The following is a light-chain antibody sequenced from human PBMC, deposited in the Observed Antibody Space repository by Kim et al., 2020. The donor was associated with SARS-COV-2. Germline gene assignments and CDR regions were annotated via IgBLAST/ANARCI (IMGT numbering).Light chain of an antibody. J-gene: IGKJ4*01. CDR1: QIVSSNY. Sequence: PGERVTLSCRASQIVSSNYLAWYQQRPGQAPRLLIYAATGRATGVPDRFSGSGSGTDFTLSISRLEPEDVAVYYCQQYGGSPLVTFGGGTKVEIK. CDR3: QQYGGSPLVT. V-gene: IGKV3-20*01. CDR2: AAT.